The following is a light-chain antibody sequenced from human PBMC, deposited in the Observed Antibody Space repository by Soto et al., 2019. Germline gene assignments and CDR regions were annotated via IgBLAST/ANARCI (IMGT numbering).Light chain of an antibody. CDR1: NRDVGGYNY. CDR3: ISHTSSSTWV. J-gene: IGLJ3*02. CDR2: EVT. Sequence: QSALTQPASVSGSPGQSITISCAGTNRDVGGYNYVSWCQHHPGQAPKLMIYEVTTRPSGVSNRFSGSKSGNTAYLTISGLQAEDEADYYCISHTSSSTWVFGGGTKLTVL. V-gene: IGLV2-14*01.